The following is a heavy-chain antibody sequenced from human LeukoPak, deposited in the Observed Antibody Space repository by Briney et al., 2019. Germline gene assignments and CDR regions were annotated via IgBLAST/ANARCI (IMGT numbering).Heavy chain of an antibody. Sequence: GGSLRLSCAVSGLTFSSSWMDWVRQAPGKGLEWVASINPDGNKKYSADSVKGRFTISRDNAENSLYLQMNSLRVEDTAFYYCARDRVRTVRGARYYYGMDVWGQGTTVTVSS. D-gene: IGHD3-10*01. J-gene: IGHJ6*02. CDR3: ARDRVRTVRGARYYYGMDV. V-gene: IGHV3-7*01. CDR1: GLTFSSSW. CDR2: INPDGNKK.